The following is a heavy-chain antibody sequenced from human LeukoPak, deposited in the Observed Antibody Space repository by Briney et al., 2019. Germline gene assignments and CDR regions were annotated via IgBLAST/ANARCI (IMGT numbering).Heavy chain of an antibody. CDR2: MNPNSGNT. D-gene: IGHD3-9*01. V-gene: IGHV1-8*01. J-gene: IGHJ5*02. Sequence: HRASVKVSCKVSGYTLTELSMHWVRQATGQGLEWMGWMNPNSGNTGYAQKFQGRVTMTRNTSISTAYMELSSLRSEDTAVYYCARKTEGAYFDWLLYREGRNWFDPWGQGTLVTVSS. CDR1: GYTLTELS. CDR3: ARKTEGAYFDWLLYREGRNWFDP.